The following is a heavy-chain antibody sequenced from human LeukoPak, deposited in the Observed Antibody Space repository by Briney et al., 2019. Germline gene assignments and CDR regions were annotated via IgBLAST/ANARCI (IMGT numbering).Heavy chain of an antibody. CDR3: TRATFGGTAMVFDY. V-gene: IGHV3-73*01. J-gene: IGHJ4*02. Sequence: GGSLRLSCAASGFTFSGSAMHWVRQASGKGLEWVGRIRSKANSYATAYAASVKGRFTISRDDSENTAYLQMNSLRTEDTAVYYCTRATFGGTAMVFDYWGQGALVTVSS. D-gene: IGHD5-18*01. CDR1: GFTFSGSA. CDR2: IRSKANSYAT.